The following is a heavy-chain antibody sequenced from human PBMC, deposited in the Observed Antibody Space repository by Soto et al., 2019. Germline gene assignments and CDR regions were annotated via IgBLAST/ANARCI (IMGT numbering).Heavy chain of an antibody. Sequence: PSETLSLTCTVSGGSISSYYWSWIRQPPGKGLEWIGYIYYSGSTNYNPSLKSRVTISVGTSKNQFSLKLSSVTAADTAVYYCAREIAAAGTLNWFDPWGQGTLVTVSS. D-gene: IGHD6-13*01. CDR3: AREIAAAGTLNWFDP. V-gene: IGHV4-59*01. CDR1: GGSISSYY. CDR2: IYYSGST. J-gene: IGHJ5*02.